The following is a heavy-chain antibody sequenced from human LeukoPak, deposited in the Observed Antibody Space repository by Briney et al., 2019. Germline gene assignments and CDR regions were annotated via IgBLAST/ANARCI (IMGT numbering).Heavy chain of an antibody. D-gene: IGHD6-13*01. CDR3: AKLSEGIAAAGADDAFDI. J-gene: IGHJ3*02. Sequence: PGGSLRLSCAASGFTFDDYAMHWVRQAPGKGLEWVSGISWNSGSIGYADSVKGRFTISRDNAKNSLYLQMNSRRAEHTALYYCAKLSEGIAAAGADDAFDIWGQGTMVTVSS. CDR1: GFTFDDYA. CDR2: ISWNSGSI. V-gene: IGHV3-9*01.